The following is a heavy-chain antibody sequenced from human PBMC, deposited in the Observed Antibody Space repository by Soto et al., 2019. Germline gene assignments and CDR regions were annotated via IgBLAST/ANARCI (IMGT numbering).Heavy chain of an antibody. CDR1: GFTFSINA. V-gene: IGHV3-30-3*01. CDR3: ARDIAARQKGFYYYYYGMDV. D-gene: IGHD6-6*01. Sequence: GGSLRLSCAASGFTFSINAMHRVRQAPGKGLEWVAVISYDGSNKYYADSVKGRFTISRDNSKNTLYLQMNSLRAEDTAVYYCARDIAARQKGFYYYYYGMDVWGQGTTVTVSS. J-gene: IGHJ6*02. CDR2: ISYDGSNK.